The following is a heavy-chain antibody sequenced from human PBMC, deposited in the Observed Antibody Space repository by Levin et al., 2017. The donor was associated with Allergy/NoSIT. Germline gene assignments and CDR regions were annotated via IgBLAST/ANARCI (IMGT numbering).Heavy chain of an antibody. V-gene: IGHV4-34*01. J-gene: IGHJ4*02. D-gene: IGHD5-18*01. CDR1: GGSFSGYY. CDR3: ARAVLPRYSQDESCFDY. CDR2: INHSGST. Sequence: SETLSLTCAVYGGSFSGYYWSWIRQPPGKGLEWIGEINHSGSTNYNPSLKSRVTISVDTSKNQFSLKLSSVTAADTAVYYCARAVLPRYSQDESCFDYWGQGTLVTVSS.